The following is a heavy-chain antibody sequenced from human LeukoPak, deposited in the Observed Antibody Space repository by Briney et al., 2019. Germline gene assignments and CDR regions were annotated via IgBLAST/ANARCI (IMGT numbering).Heavy chain of an antibody. Sequence: SETLSLTRAVSGYSISSGYYWGWIRQPPGKGLEWIGSIHHSGSTYYNPSLKSRVTISVDTSQNQFSLKLSSVTAADTAVYYCARHWYSSSWYLDYWGQGTLVTVSS. V-gene: IGHV4-38-2*01. CDR3: ARHWYSSSWYLDY. J-gene: IGHJ4*02. CDR2: IHHSGST. D-gene: IGHD6-13*01. CDR1: GYSISSGYY.